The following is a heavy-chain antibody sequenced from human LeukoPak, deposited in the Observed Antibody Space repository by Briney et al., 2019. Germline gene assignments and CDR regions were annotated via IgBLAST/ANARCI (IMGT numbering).Heavy chain of an antibody. CDR1: GFTFSSYD. J-gene: IGHJ6*03. CDR3: ARARYCSSTSCYGDYYYYYMDV. D-gene: IGHD2-2*01. CDR2: IRYDGSNK. V-gene: IGHV3-30*02. Sequence: GGSLRLSCAASGFTFSSYDIHWVRQAPGKGLEWVAFIRYDGSNKYYADSVKGRFTISRDNAKNSLYLQMNSLRAEDTAVYYCARARYCSSTSCYGDYYYYYMDVWGKGTTVTVSS.